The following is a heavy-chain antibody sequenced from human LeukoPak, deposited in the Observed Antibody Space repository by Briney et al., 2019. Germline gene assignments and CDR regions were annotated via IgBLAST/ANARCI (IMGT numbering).Heavy chain of an antibody. V-gene: IGHV3-15*01. CDR2: IKSKTAGGTT. Sequence: AGTLRLSCAASGITFSNAWLSWVRQAPGKGLEWVGRIKSKTAGGTTDYAAPVKGRITISRGDSKNTLYLQMNGLKTEDNALYYCTTTLAYCSGGSCYGYYFDFWGQGTLVTVSS. CDR3: TTTLAYCSGGSCYGYYFDF. D-gene: IGHD2-15*01. J-gene: IGHJ4*02. CDR1: GITFSNAW.